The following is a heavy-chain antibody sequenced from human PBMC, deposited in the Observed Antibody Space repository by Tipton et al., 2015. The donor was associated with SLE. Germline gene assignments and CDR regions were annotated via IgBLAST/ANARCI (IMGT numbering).Heavy chain of an antibody. CDR1: GYTFTSYY. CDR2: INPSVGST. CDR3: ARECSGTGCLDY. J-gene: IGHJ4*02. Sequence: QSGAEVKKPGASVKVSCKASGYTFTSYYIHWVRQAPGQGLEWMGIINPSVGSTTYAQKFQGRVTMTRDTSTSTVYMEVSSLRSEDTAVYYCARECSGTGCLDYWGQGTLVTVSS. D-gene: IGHD3-10*02. V-gene: IGHV1-46*01.